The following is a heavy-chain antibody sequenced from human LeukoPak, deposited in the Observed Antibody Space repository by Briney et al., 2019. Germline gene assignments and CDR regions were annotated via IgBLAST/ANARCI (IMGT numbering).Heavy chain of an antibody. CDR3: ARSRVGNGDYFFEDV. CDR2: MTPNSGNT. J-gene: IGHJ4*02. V-gene: IGHV1-8*01. Sequence: ASVKVSCKASGYTFTSYDVNWVRQAAGQGLEWMGFMTPNSGNTGYAQRFQGRVTMTRSTSISTAYMELSSLRSEDTAVYYCARSRVGNGDYFFEDVWGQGTLVTVSS. CDR1: GYTFTSYD. D-gene: IGHD4-17*01.